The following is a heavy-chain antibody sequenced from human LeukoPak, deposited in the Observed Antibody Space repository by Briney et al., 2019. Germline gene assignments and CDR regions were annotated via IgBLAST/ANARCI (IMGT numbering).Heavy chain of an antibody. J-gene: IGHJ4*02. CDR2: IYSGGST. CDR3: ARNVYYYDSSGYPSPYIDY. D-gene: IGHD3-22*01. Sequence: RSGGSLRLSCAASGFTASSNYMSWVRQAPGKGLEWVSVIYSGGSTYYADSVKGRFTISRDNSKNTLYLQMNSLRAEDTAVYYCARNVYYYDSSGYPSPYIDYWGQGTLVTVSS. V-gene: IGHV3-53*01. CDR1: GFTASSNY.